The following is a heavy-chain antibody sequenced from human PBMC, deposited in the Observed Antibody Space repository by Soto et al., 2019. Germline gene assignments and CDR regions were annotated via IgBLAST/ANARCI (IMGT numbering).Heavy chain of an antibody. CDR2: IYYSGST. Sequence: PSETLSLTCSISGGSIGYYYWGWIRQPPGKGLEWIGYIYYSGSTTYNPSLKSRVTISVDTSKNKFFLKLSSVTAADTAVYYCARCYGSGSYYNGLFDHWGQGTLVTVSS. V-gene: IGHV4-59*01. J-gene: IGHJ4*02. D-gene: IGHD3-10*01. CDR3: ARCYGSGSYYNGLFDH. CDR1: GGSIGYYY.